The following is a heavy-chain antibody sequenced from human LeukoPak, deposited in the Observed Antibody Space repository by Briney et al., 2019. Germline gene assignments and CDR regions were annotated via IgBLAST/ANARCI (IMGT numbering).Heavy chain of an antibody. D-gene: IGHD3-16*01. Sequence: SETLSLTCTVSGGSINSGGYYWSRIRQHPGKGLEWIGYIYYSGSTYYNPSLKSRITVSVDTSKNQFSLKLSSVTAADTAVYYCARDHDGAFDYWGQGIQVTVSS. CDR3: ARDHDGAFDY. V-gene: IGHV4-31*03. CDR2: IYYSGST. J-gene: IGHJ4*02. CDR1: GGSINSGGYY.